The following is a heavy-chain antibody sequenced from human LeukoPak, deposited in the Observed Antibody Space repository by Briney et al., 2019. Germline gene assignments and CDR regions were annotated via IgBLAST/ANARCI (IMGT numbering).Heavy chain of an antibody. Sequence: GSLRLSCAASGFTFSSYAMHWVRQAPGKGLEWVAVISYDGSNKYYADSVKGRFTISRDNSKNTLYLQMNSLRAEDTAVYYCAGVRWLGWRAFDIWGQGTMVTVSS. D-gene: IGHD6-19*01. CDR1: GFTFSSYA. CDR3: AGVRWLGWRAFDI. V-gene: IGHV3-30-3*01. CDR2: ISYDGSNK. J-gene: IGHJ3*02.